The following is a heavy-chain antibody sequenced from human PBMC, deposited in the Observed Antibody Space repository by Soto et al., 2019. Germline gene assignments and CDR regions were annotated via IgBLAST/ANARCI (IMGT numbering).Heavy chain of an antibody. CDR1: GYILTGYS. Sequence: QVYLVQSGAEVRRPGASVKVSCTASGYILTGYSLHWVRQAPGQGLEWMGWIDPNSGATNSAERFHGRVSMTRDTSISAAYLELSSLRSDDTAVYYCARGYGSSPNMELRFGMVVWGQGTTISVSS. CDR3: ARGYGSSPNMELRFGMVV. J-gene: IGHJ6*02. D-gene: IGHD5-18*01. V-gene: IGHV1-2*02. CDR2: IDPNSGAT.